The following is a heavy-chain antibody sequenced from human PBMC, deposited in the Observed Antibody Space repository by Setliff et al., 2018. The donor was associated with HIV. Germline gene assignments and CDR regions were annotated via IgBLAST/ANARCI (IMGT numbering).Heavy chain of an antibody. CDR1: GGSIKNYY. V-gene: IGHV4-59*01. Sequence: PSETLSLTCTVSGGSIKNYYWSWIRQSPEKGLEWIGYIYYSGDTNYNPPLRSRVTISVDTSQNRFSLRLTSVTAADTGVYFCARGRQDSYYDSTSYYWGDAFDIWGQGTRVTVSS. CDR2: IYYSGDT. J-gene: IGHJ3*02. CDR3: ARGRQDSYYDSTSYYWGDAFDI. D-gene: IGHD3-22*01.